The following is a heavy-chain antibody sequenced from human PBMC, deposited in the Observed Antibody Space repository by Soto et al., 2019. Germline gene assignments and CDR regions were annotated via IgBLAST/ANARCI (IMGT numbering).Heavy chain of an antibody. CDR2: INAGNGNT. CDR1: GYTFTSYA. V-gene: IGHV1-3*01. D-gene: IGHD4-17*01. Sequence: ASVKVSCKASGYTFTSYAMHWVRQAPGQRLEWMGWINAGNGNTKYSQKFQGRVTITRDTSASTAYMELSSLRSEDTAVYYCAREVESYGDYYSYYSTDVWGKGTTVTVSS. J-gene: IGHJ6*03. CDR3: AREVESYGDYYSYYSTDV.